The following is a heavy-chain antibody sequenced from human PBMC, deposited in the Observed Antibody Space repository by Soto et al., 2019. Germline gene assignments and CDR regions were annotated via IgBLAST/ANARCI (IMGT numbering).Heavy chain of an antibody. J-gene: IGHJ4*02. D-gene: IGHD6-19*01. Sequence: QVQLVQSGAEVKKPGSSVKVSCKASGGTFSSYTISWVRQAPGQGLEWMGRIIPILGIANYAQKFQGRVTITADKSTSTAYMELSSLRSEDTAVYYCATDLLGYSSGWPFDYWGQGTLVTVSS. V-gene: IGHV1-69*02. CDR3: ATDLLGYSSGWPFDY. CDR2: IIPILGIA. CDR1: GGTFSSYT.